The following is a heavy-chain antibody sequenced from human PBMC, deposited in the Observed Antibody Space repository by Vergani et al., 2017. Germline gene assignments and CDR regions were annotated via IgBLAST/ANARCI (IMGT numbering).Heavy chain of an antibody. CDR3: ARRMSAAVHSLDY. Sequence: VQLVVSGGGLVKPGGSLRLSCAASGFTFSSYSMNWVRQAPGKGLEWVSSISSSSSYIYYADSVKGRITISRDNAKNSLYLQMNSLRAEDTAVYYCARRMSAAVHSLDYWGQGTLVTVSS. V-gene: IGHV3-21*01. CDR1: GFTFSSYS. J-gene: IGHJ4*02. CDR2: ISSSSSYI. D-gene: IGHD6-25*01.